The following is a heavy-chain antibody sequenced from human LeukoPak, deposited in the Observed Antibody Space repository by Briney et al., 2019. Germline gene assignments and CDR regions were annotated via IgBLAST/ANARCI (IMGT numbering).Heavy chain of an antibody. V-gene: IGHV1-69*13. Sequence: RASVKVSCKASGGTFSSYAISWVRQAPGQGLEWMGGIIPIFGTANYAQKFQGRVTITADESTSTAYMELSSLRSEDTAVYYCAREGAQNDAFDIWGQGTMVTVSS. CDR1: GGTFSSYA. CDR3: AREGAQNDAFDI. CDR2: IIPIFGTA. J-gene: IGHJ3*02.